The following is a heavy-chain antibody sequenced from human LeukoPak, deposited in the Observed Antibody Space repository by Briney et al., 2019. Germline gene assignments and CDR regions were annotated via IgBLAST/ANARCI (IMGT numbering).Heavy chain of an antibody. Sequence: ASVKVSCKAYGYTFTGYYIHWVRQAPGQGLEWMGWINPNSGGTNSAQKFKGRVTMTRDTSISTAYMELSRLQSDDTAVYYCGWSPNTFYLDYWGQGTLVTVSS. D-gene: IGHD2-15*01. V-gene: IGHV1-2*02. CDR3: GWSPNTFYLDY. CDR1: GYTFTGYY. J-gene: IGHJ4*02. CDR2: INPNSGGT.